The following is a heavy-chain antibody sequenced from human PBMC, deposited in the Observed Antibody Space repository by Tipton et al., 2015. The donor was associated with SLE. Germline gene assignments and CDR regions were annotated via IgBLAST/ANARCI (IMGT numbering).Heavy chain of an antibody. D-gene: IGHD4-23*01. J-gene: IGHJ2*01. CDR3: AKEVYGGNLYYYFDL. CDR1: GFNFDDYA. V-gene: IGHV3-9*01. CDR2: ISWNSGSI. Sequence: SLRLSCAASGFNFDDYAMHWVRQGPGKGLEWVSSISWNSGSIVYADSVKGRFTISRDNAKNSLYLQMNSLRAEDTALYYCAKEVYGGNLYYYFDLWGRGTLVTVSS.